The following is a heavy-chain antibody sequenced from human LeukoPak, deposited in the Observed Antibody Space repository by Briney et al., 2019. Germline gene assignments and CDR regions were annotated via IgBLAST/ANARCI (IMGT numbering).Heavy chain of an antibody. D-gene: IGHD6-19*01. Sequence: PSETLSLTCTVSGGSISSSSYYWGWIRQPPGKGLEWIGSIYYSGSTYYNPSLKSRVTISVDTSKNQFSLKLSSVTAADTAVYYCARGEWLAHYSDYWGQGTLVTVSS. J-gene: IGHJ4*02. CDR1: GGSISSSSYY. CDR2: IYYSGST. CDR3: ARGEWLAHYSDY. V-gene: IGHV4-39*01.